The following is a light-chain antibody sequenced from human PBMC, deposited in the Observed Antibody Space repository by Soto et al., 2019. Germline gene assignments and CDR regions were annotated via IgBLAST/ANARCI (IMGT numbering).Light chain of an antibody. J-gene: IGLJ2*01. Sequence: QSVLTQPPSASGTPGQRVTISCSGSSSNIGSNYVYWYQQLPGAAPKLLIYSDNHRPSGDPDRFSGSKSGTSASLAISGLRSEDEADYYCAAWDDSLSGVVFGGGTKVTVL. CDR1: SSNIGSNY. V-gene: IGLV1-47*02. CDR3: AAWDDSLSGVV. CDR2: SDN.